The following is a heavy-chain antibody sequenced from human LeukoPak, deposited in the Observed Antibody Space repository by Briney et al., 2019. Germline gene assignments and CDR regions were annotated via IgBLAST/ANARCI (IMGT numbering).Heavy chain of an antibody. CDR2: IYYSGTT. CDR3: ATTGRGMDV. V-gene: IGHV4-59*12. D-gene: IGHD1-14*01. J-gene: IGHJ6*02. CDR1: GGAISSYY. Sequence: SETLSLTCTVSGGAISSYYWSWIRQPPGKGLEWIGYIYYSGTTNYNPSLKSRVSISVDTSKNQFSLKLRSVIAADTAVYYRATTGRGMDVWSQGTTVTVSS.